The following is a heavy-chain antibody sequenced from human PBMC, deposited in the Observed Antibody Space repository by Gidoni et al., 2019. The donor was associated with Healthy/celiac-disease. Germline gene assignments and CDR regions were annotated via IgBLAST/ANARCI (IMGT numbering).Heavy chain of an antibody. D-gene: IGHD6-6*01. CDR2: IWYDASSN. Sequence: QVQLVESGGGVGKPGRSLRLSGAAAGFTFSSYGTHWVRQAPGKGMEWVAVIWYDASSNSYADSVKGRFTISSYNSKNTLYLQINSLRAKDTAVYYCARESQYSSSSSGFDPWGQGTLVTVSS. CDR1: GFTFSSYG. V-gene: IGHV3-33*01. J-gene: IGHJ5*02. CDR3: ARESQYSSSSSGFDP.